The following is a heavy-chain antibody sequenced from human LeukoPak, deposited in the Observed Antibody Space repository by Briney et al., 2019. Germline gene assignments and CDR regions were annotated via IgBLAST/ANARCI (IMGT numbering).Heavy chain of an antibody. Sequence: PGGSLRLSCATSGFTLSDYYMSWIRQAPGKGLEWVSYISSTGMTTYYSDSVKGRFTISRDNAKNSLYLQMNSLRAEDTAVYYCAREYHRIGLDAFDVWGQGTMVTVSS. CDR3: AREYHRIGLDAFDV. J-gene: IGHJ3*01. V-gene: IGHV3-11*04. CDR1: GFTLSDYY. CDR2: ISSTGMTT. D-gene: IGHD2-15*01.